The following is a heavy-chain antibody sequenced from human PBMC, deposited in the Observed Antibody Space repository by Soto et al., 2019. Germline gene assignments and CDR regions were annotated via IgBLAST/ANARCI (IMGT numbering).Heavy chain of an antibody. Sequence: QVQLVESGGGVVQPGRSLRLSCAASGFTFSSYAMHWVRQAPGKGLEWVAVISYDGSNKYYADSVKGRFTISRDNSKNPLYLQMNSLRAEDTAVYYCAREGPYDSSGYFYYYYYGMDVWGQGTTVTVSS. CDR1: GFTFSSYA. CDR2: ISYDGSNK. CDR3: AREGPYDSSGYFYYYYYGMDV. J-gene: IGHJ6*02. D-gene: IGHD3-22*01. V-gene: IGHV3-30-3*01.